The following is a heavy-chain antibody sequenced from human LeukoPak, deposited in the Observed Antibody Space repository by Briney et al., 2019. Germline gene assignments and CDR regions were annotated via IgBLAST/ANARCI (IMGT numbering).Heavy chain of an antibody. Sequence: GGSLRLSCSASGFTFSDYDMNWVRQAPGKGLEWVSSISGLSSYTYYGESVKGRFSISRDNAKNPLYLQMNSLGAEDTATYYCGRAFPPLRTSSAGDLWGQGILVTVSS. J-gene: IGHJ4*02. CDR3: GRAFPPLRTSSAGDL. V-gene: IGHV3-21*01. CDR1: GFTFSDYD. CDR2: ISGLSSYT. D-gene: IGHD3-16*01.